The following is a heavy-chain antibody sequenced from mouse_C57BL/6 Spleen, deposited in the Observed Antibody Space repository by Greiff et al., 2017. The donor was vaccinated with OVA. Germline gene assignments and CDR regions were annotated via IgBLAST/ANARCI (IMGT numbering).Heavy chain of an antibody. J-gene: IGHJ2*01. CDR3: ARIYYGSSYGDFDY. D-gene: IGHD1-1*01. V-gene: IGHV1-26*01. Sequence: VQLQQSGPELVKPGASVKISCKASGYTFTDYYMNWVKQSHGKSLEWIGDINPNNGGTSYNQKFKGKATLTVDKSSSTAYMELRSLTSEDSAVYYCARIYYGSSYGDFDYWGQGTTLTVSS. CDR2: INPNNGGT. CDR1: GYTFTDYY.